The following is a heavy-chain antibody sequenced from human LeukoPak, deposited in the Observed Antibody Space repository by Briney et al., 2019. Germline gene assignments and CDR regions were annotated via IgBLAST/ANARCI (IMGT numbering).Heavy chain of an antibody. CDR3: ARDREVVPAAFDY. D-gene: IGHD2-2*01. CDR2: IIPILGIA. J-gene: IGHJ4*02. V-gene: IGHV1-69*04. Sequence: SVKLSCKASGGTFSSYAISWVRQAPGQGLEWMGRIIPILGIANYAQKFQGRVTITTDKSTSTAYMEMSSLRSEDTAVYYCARDREVVPAAFDYWGQGTLVTVSS. CDR1: GGTFSSYA.